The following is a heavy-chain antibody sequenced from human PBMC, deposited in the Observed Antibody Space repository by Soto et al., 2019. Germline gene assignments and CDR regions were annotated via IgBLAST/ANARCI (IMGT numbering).Heavy chain of an antibody. CDR1: GFTFSDYY. D-gene: IGHD6-13*01. J-gene: IGHJ6*03. Sequence: GGSLRLSCAASGFTFSDYYMSWIRQAPGKGLEWVSYISSSGSTIYYADSVKGRFTISRDNAKNSLYLQMNSLRAEDTAVYYCARVTSSSLHYYYYYYMDVWGKGTTVTVSS. CDR2: ISSSGSTI. V-gene: IGHV3-11*01. CDR3: ARVTSSSLHYYYYYYMDV.